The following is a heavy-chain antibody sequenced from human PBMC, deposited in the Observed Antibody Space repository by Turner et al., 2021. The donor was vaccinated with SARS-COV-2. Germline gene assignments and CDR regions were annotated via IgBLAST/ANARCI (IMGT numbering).Heavy chain of an antibody. CDR3: SRELKLEARPTRPLDC. J-gene: IGHJ4*02. CDR1: GASVSSSSYF. Sequence: QLLLQESGPGLLNPSTLLSLTCTVSGASVSSSSYFWAWVRRPPGKGLEWFVGIFSRGSTYYNPSLKSRITITVDPSKKQYSLKLKTVSAADTAVVFCSRELKLEARPTRPLDCWGQGTLVTVSS. CDR2: IFSRGST. V-gene: IGHV4-39*01. D-gene: IGHD6-6*01.